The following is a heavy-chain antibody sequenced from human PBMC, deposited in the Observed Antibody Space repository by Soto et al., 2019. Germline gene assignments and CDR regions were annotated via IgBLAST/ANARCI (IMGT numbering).Heavy chain of an antibody. CDR3: ARANTIFGVVTHYYFDY. Sequence: ASVKVSCKASGYTFASYDINWVRQAPGQGLEWMGRISAYNGNTNYAQKLQGRVTMTTHTSTNTAYMELRSLRSDDTAVYYCARANTIFGVVTHYYFDYWGQGTLVTVSS. D-gene: IGHD3-3*01. CDR2: ISAYNGNT. J-gene: IGHJ4*02. CDR1: GYTFASYD. V-gene: IGHV1-18*01.